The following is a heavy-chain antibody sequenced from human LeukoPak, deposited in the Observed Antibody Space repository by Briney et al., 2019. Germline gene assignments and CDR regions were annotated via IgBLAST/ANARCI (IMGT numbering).Heavy chain of an antibody. CDR3: ARPYSRKTLDAFDI. D-gene: IGHD6-13*01. CDR2: IYYSGST. CDR1: GFTFSNFWM. V-gene: IGHV4-39*01. J-gene: IGHJ3*02. Sequence: GSLRLSCTASGFTFSNFWMGWIRQPPGKGLEWIGSIYYSGSTYYNPSLKSRVTISVDTSKNQFSLKLSSVTAADTAVYYCARPYSRKTLDAFDIWGQGTMVTVSS.